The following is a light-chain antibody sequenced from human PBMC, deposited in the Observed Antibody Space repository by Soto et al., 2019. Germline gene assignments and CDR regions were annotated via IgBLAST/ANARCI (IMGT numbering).Light chain of an antibody. CDR2: DAS. Sequence: MQTSHSTIFHSGFVGDRVAMPCQGCQDISNYLNWYQQKPGKAPKLLIYDASNLETGVPSRFSGSGSGTDFTFTISSLQPEDIATYYCQQYDNLPLTFGGGTKVDIK. CDR3: QQYDNLPLT. J-gene: IGKJ4*01. CDR1: QDISNY. V-gene: IGKV1-33*01.